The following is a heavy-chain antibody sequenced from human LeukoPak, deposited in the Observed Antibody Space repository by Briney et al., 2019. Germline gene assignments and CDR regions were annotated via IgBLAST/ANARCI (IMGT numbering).Heavy chain of an antibody. Sequence: ASAKVSCKASGYTFTNYYMHWVRQAPGQGLEWMGWINPKIGGTNYAQKFQGRVTMTRDTSISTAYMELSRLRSDDTAVYYCVRAVVGASNWFDPWGQGTLVTVSS. CDR3: VRAVVGASNWFDP. D-gene: IGHD1-26*01. J-gene: IGHJ5*02. V-gene: IGHV1-2*02. CDR2: INPKIGGT. CDR1: GYTFTNYY.